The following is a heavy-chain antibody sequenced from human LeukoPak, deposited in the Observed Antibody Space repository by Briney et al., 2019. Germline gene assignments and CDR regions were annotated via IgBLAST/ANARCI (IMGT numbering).Heavy chain of an antibody. CDR3: VRGRLD. Sequence: PGGSLRLSCAASGFTFSSFEMNWVRQAPGKRLEWVSYIGASGTYYADSVKGRFTISGDDAKSSLYLQMSSLRADDTAVYYCVRGRLDWGQGTLVTVSS. V-gene: IGHV3-48*03. CDR2: IGASGT. J-gene: IGHJ4*02. CDR1: GFTFSSFE. D-gene: IGHD3-9*01.